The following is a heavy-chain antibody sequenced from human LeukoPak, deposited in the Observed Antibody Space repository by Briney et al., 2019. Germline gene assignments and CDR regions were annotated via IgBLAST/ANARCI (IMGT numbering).Heavy chain of an antibody. J-gene: IGHJ4*02. CDR3: AKSSSWYWYYFDY. Sequence: GGSLRLSCAASGFTFSSYGMHWVRQAPGKGLEWVAVIWYDGSNKYYADSVKGRFTISRDNSKNTLYLQMNSLRAEDTAVYYCAKSSSWYWYYFDYWGQGTLVTVSS. D-gene: IGHD6-13*01. V-gene: IGHV3-33*06. CDR2: IWYDGSNK. CDR1: GFTFSSYG.